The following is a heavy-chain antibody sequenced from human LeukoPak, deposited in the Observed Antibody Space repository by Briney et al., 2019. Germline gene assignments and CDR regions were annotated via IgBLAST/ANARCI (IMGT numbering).Heavy chain of an antibody. Sequence: SESLSLICGISGDSINNHDWWSWVRQPPGKGLEWIGYIYYSGSTNYNPSLKSRATISVDTSKNQFSLKLSSVTAADTAVYYCARGDPYSSSWYFDPWGQGTLVTVSS. V-gene: IGHV4-59*11. D-gene: IGHD6-13*01. J-gene: IGHJ5*02. CDR3: ARGDPYSSSWYFDP. CDR1: GDSINNHD. CDR2: IYYSGST.